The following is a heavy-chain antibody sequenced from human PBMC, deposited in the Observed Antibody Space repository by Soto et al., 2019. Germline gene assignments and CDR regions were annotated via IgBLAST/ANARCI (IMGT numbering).Heavy chain of an antibody. Sequence: ASVKVSCKASGYTFTSYGISWVRQAPGQGLEWMGWISAYNGNTNYAQKLQGRVTMTTDTSTSTAYMELRSLRSDDTAVYYCARVTCITIFGVVIGDAFDIWGQGTMVTVSS. CDR1: GYTFTSYG. CDR2: ISAYNGNT. D-gene: IGHD3-3*01. J-gene: IGHJ3*02. V-gene: IGHV1-18*01. CDR3: ARVTCITIFGVVIGDAFDI.